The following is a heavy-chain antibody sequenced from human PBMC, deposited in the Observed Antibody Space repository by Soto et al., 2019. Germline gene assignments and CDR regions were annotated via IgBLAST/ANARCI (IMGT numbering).Heavy chain of an antibody. J-gene: IGHJ3*01. D-gene: IGHD1-26*01. CDR2: INTYNGNI. V-gene: IGHV1-18*01. CDR1: GYAFSSHG. Sequence: QGLLVQSGAEVKKPGASVKVSCKASGYAFSSHGISWVRQAPGQGLEWMGRINTYNGNINYARNVQDRLTLTTDTSTPTVDMELKSLTSDDTAVYYCARDLRVGANTDALNLWGQGTMVTVSS. CDR3: ARDLRVGANTDALNL.